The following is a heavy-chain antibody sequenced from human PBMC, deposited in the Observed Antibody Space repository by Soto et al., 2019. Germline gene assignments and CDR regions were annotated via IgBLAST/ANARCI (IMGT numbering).Heavy chain of an antibody. Sequence: GGSLRLSCAASGFTFGDCGMSWFRQAPGKGLEWVSTIHYSGSYTHYADSVKGRFTISRDNAKNSLYLQMNSLRAEDTAVYYCGGTILMPSYGMDVWGQGTTVTVSS. CDR1: GFTFGDCG. J-gene: IGHJ6*02. V-gene: IGHV3-21*01. D-gene: IGHD2-8*01. CDR2: IHYSGSYT. CDR3: GGTILMPSYGMDV.